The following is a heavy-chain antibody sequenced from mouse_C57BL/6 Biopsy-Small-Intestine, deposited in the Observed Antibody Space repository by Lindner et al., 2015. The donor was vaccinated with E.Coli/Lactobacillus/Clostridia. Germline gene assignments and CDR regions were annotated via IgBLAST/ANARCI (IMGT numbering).Heavy chain of an antibody. D-gene: IGHD2-4*01. CDR2: ST. V-gene: IGHV1-55*01. Sequence: STNYNEKFKSKATLTVDASSSTAYMQLSSLTSEDSAVYYCARLDYDYDGGTSWGQGTLVTVSA. CDR3: ARLDYDYDGGTS. J-gene: IGHJ3*01.